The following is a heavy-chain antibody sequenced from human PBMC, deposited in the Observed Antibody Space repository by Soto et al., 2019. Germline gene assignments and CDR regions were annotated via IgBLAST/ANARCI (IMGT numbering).Heavy chain of an antibody. V-gene: IGHV3-49*03. CDR2: IRSKAYGGTT. Sequence: GGSLRLSCTASGFTFGDYAMSWFRQAPGKGLEWVGFIRSKAYGGTTEYAASVKGRFTISRDDSKSIAYLQMNSLKTEDTAVYYCTRKSYGGNSGWFDPWGQGTLVTVS. D-gene: IGHD4-17*01. CDR3: TRKSYGGNSGWFDP. CDR1: GFTFGDYA. J-gene: IGHJ5*02.